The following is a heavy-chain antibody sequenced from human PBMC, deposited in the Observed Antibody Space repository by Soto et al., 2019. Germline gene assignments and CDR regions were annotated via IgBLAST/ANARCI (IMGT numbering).Heavy chain of an antibody. D-gene: IGHD3-10*01. CDR1: GFPFNTYG. CDR3: VGGQDYFDY. V-gene: IGHV3-30*03. CDR2: ISYEGSNR. J-gene: IGHJ4*02. Sequence: QVQLVESGGGVVQPGRSLRLSCAASGFPFNTYGMHWVREGPGKGLEWVAVISYEGSNRYYAVSVKGRFTISRDNPKNTLYLQMYDLRPEDTALYYGVGGQDYFDYLGQGSLVTFSS.